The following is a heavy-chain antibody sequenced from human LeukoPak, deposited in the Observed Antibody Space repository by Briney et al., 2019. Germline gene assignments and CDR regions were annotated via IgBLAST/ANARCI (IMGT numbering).Heavy chain of an antibody. Sequence: GGSQRLSCAASGFTFSDSDIHWVRQASGKGLEWVGRITTKRSNYATAYTASVKGRFTISRHDSENTAYLQMNSLKTEDTALYYCTTYRSGHYWGQGTLVTVSS. CDR1: GFTFSDSD. CDR3: TTYRSGHY. CDR2: ITTKRSNYAT. V-gene: IGHV3-73*01. J-gene: IGHJ4*02. D-gene: IGHD6-19*01.